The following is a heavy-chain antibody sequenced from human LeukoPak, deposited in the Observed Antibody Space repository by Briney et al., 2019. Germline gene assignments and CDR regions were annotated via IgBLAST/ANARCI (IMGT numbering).Heavy chain of an antibody. CDR1: GFTFSSYA. J-gene: IGHJ4*02. CDR2: ISGSGGNT. D-gene: IGHD3-22*01. CDR3: AKGSYYYDSADYFDY. Sequence: GGSLRLSCAASGFTFSSYAMSWVRQAPGQGLEWFSSISGSGGNTYYADSVKGRVTISRDNSKNTLYLRMNSLRAEDTAVYHCAKGSYYYDSADYFDYWGQGTLVTVSS. V-gene: IGHV3-23*01.